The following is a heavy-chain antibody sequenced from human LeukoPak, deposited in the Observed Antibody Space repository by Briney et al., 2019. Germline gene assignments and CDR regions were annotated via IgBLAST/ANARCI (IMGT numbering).Heavy chain of an antibody. CDR3: AKDLFLGYCSSTSCYNWFDS. V-gene: IGHV3-30*02. Sequence: PRGSLRLSCAASGFPFSSYGMHWVRQAPGRGLEWVAFIRYDGSNKYYADSVKGRFTISRDNSKNTLYLQMNSLRAEDTAVYYCAKDLFLGYCSSTSCYNWFDSWGQGTLVTVSS. J-gene: IGHJ5*01. D-gene: IGHD2-2*01. CDR1: GFPFSSYG. CDR2: IRYDGSNK.